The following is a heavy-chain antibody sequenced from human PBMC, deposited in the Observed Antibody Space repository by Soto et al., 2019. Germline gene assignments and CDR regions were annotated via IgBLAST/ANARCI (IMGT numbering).Heavy chain of an antibody. CDR1: GFTFSSYS. CDR3: ARGLPEDYYYYGVDV. Sequence: GGSLRLSCAASGFTFSSYSMNWVRQAPGKGLEWVSSISSSSSYIYYADSVKGRFTLSRDNAKKSLYLQMNSLRDDDTAVYYCARGLPEDYYYYGVDVWGQGTTFTVSS. D-gene: IGHD2-15*01. V-gene: IGHV3-21*01. J-gene: IGHJ6*02. CDR2: ISSSSSYI.